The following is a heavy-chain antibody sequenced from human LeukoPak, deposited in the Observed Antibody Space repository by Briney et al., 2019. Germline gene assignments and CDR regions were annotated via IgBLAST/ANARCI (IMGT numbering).Heavy chain of an antibody. CDR3: GRDRAGQYNWDDVPGVL. Sequence: GSLRLSCAASGFTFSSYWMSWVRQAPGKGLEWVANIKQDGSEKYYVDSVKGRFTIPRDHGQNSLVLQMNRLEAQETGGYYCGRDRAGQYNWDDVPGVLGGQGTLVTVSS. V-gene: IGHV3-7*03. CDR1: GFTFSSYW. CDR2: IKQDGSEK. J-gene: IGHJ4*02. D-gene: IGHD1-1*01.